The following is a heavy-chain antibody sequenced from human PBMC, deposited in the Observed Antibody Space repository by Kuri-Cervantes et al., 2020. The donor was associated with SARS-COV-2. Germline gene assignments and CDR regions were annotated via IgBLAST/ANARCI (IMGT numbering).Heavy chain of an antibody. Sequence: ASVKVSCKASGYTFTSYYMHWVRQAPGQGLEWMGIINPSGGSTSYAQKFQGRVTMTRDTSTSTVYMELSSLRSEDTAVYYCAREAEYCSSISCYKRQYYFDYWGQGTLVTVSS. J-gene: IGHJ4*02. D-gene: IGHD2-2*02. CDR3: AREAEYCSSISCYKRQYYFDY. CDR1: GYTFTSYY. CDR2: INPSGGST. V-gene: IGHV1-46*01.